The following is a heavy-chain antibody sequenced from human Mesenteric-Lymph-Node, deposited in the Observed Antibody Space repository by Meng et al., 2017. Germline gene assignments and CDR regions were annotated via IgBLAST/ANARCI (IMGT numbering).Heavy chain of an antibody. D-gene: IGHD6-19*01. CDR3: ARDLSDKVGEYSSGWY. V-gene: IGHV1-46*01. CDR2: INPSGGST. Sequence: ASVKVSCKVSGYTLTELSMHWVRQAPGQGLEWMGIINPSGGSTSYAQKFQGRVTMTRDTSTSTVYMELSSLRSEDTAVYYCARDLSDKVGEYSSGWYWGQGKLVNGAS. J-gene: IGHJ4*02. CDR1: GYTLTELS.